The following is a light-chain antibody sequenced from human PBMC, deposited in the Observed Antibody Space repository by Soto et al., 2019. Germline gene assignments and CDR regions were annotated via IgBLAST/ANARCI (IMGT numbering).Light chain of an antibody. CDR1: TGAVTSGHY. V-gene: IGLV7-46*01. Sequence: QAVVTQEPSLTVSPGGRVTLTCGSSTGAVTSGHYPYWFQKKPGQAPRTLFYDATNKHSWTPARFSGSLLGGKAALTLSGAQPEDEAEYYCSLSYSGVVVFGGGTKLTVL. J-gene: IGLJ2*01. CDR2: DAT. CDR3: SLSYSGVVV.